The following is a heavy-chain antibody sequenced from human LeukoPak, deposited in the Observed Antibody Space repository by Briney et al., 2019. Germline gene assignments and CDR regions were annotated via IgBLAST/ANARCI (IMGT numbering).Heavy chain of an antibody. CDR1: GYIFTSYY. CDR2: INPSGGST. V-gene: IGHV1-46*03. J-gene: IGHJ3*02. D-gene: IGHD3-22*01. Sequence: ASVKVSCKASGYIFTSYYMHWVRQAPGQGLEWMGLINPSGGSTSYAQKFQGRVTMTRDTSTSTVYMELSSLRSEDTAVYYCARGPYLLYYYDSSGSPGAFDIWGQGTMVTVSS. CDR3: ARGPYLLYYYDSSGSPGAFDI.